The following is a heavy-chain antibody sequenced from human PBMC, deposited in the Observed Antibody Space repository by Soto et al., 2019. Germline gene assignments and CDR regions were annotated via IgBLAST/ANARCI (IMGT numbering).Heavy chain of an antibody. CDR2: VKSKTDGGTI. V-gene: IGHV3-15*01. Sequence: EVQLVERGGGLVKPGGSLRLSCAASGFTFSNAWMTWVRQAPGKGLEWVGRVKSKTDGGTIDYAAPVKDRFTISRDDSKTTLYLQMNSLKTEDTAVYYCIGTYSGSSMRFDYWGQGTLVTVSS. CDR1: GFTFSNAW. J-gene: IGHJ4*02. CDR3: IGTYSGSSMRFDY. D-gene: IGHD5-12*01.